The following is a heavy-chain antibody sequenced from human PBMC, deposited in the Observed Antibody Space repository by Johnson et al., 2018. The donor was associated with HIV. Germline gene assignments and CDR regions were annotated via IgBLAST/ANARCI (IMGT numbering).Heavy chain of an antibody. CDR3: ARVWTTVDGLGFDI. V-gene: IGHV3-20*04. J-gene: IGHJ3*02. CDR2: INWNGATT. Sequence: VQLVESGGSVVRPGGSLRLTCAASGFTFDDFGMTWVRHPPGKGLEWVSGINWNGATTGYAASVQGRFTISRDNAKNSLYLQMTSLRAGDTALYYCARVWTTVDGLGFDIWGQGTVVTVSS. CDR1: GFTFDDFG. D-gene: IGHD6-19*01.